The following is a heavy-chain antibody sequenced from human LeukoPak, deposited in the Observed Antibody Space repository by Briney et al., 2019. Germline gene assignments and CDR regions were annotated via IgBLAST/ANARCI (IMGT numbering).Heavy chain of an antibody. CDR3: ARGRMVRGVINDY. Sequence: GGSLRLSCAASGFTFSSYSMNWVRQAPGKGLEWVSSISSSSSYIYYADSVKGRFTISRDNAKNSLYLQMNSLRAEDTAVYYCARGRMVRGVINDYWGQGTLVSVSS. D-gene: IGHD3-10*01. CDR2: ISSSSSYI. V-gene: IGHV3-21*01. CDR1: GFTFSSYS. J-gene: IGHJ4*02.